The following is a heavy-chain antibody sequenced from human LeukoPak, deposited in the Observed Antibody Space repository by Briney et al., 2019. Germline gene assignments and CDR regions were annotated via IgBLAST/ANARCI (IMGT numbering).Heavy chain of an antibody. CDR2: IYSGGST. D-gene: IGHD3-22*01. J-gene: IGHJ4*02. CDR3: ARGRSSGYFDY. V-gene: IGHV3-53*01. Sequence: GGPLRLSCAASGFTVSSNYMSWVRQAPGKGLEWVSVIYSGGSTYYADSVKGRFTISRDNSKNTLYLQMNSLRAEDTAVYYCARGRSSGYFDYWGQGTLVTVSS. CDR1: GFTVSSNY.